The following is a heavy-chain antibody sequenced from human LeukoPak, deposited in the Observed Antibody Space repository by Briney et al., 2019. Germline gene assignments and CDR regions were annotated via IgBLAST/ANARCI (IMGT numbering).Heavy chain of an antibody. CDR3: ARDHRGGPLV. Sequence: GGSLRLSCAASGFAFSSYGMHWVRQAPGKGLEGVAVIWYDGSDKYYADSVKGRFTIPRDNSKNTLYLQMNSLRAEDTAVYYCARDHRGGPLVWGQGTLVTVSS. CDR2: IWYDGSDK. D-gene: IGHD3-16*01. J-gene: IGHJ4*02. V-gene: IGHV3-33*01. CDR1: GFAFSSYG.